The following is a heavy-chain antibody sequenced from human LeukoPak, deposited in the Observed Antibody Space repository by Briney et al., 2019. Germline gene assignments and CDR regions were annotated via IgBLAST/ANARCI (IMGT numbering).Heavy chain of an antibody. Sequence: SETLSLTCTVSGGSISSYYWSWIQQPPGKGLEWIGYIYYSGSTNYNPSLKSRVTISVDTSKNQFSLKLSSVTAADTAVYYCARVLRVGATTVAFDIWGQGTMVTVSS. J-gene: IGHJ3*02. CDR1: GGSISSYY. V-gene: IGHV4-59*01. CDR2: IYYSGST. D-gene: IGHD1-26*01. CDR3: ARVLRVGATTVAFDI.